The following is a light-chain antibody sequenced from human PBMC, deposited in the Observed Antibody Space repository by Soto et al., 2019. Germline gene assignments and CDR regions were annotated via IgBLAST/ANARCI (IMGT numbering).Light chain of an antibody. CDR1: QSVSSSN. Sequence: EIVLTQSPGTRSWSPGEKATLSCRASQSVSSSNLAWYQQKPGQAPRLLIYGASSRATGIPDRFSGSGSGTDFTLTISRLEPEDFAVYYCQQYGSSPPMTFGPGTKVDIK. V-gene: IGKV3-20*01. CDR2: GAS. J-gene: IGKJ3*01. CDR3: QQYGSSPPMT.